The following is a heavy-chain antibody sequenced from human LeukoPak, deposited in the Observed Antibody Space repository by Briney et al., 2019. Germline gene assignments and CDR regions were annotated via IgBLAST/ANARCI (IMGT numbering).Heavy chain of an antibody. CDR2: IIPILGIA. CDR3: VRGTRWLQSQGPTNYGMDV. CDR1: GGTFSSYA. J-gene: IGHJ6*02. Sequence: SVKVSCKASGGTFSSYAISWVRQAPGQGLEWMGRIIPILGIANYAQKFQGRVTITADKSTSTAYMELSSLRSEDTAVYYCVRGTRWLQSQGPTNYGMDVWGQGTTVTVSS. V-gene: IGHV1-69*04. D-gene: IGHD5-24*01.